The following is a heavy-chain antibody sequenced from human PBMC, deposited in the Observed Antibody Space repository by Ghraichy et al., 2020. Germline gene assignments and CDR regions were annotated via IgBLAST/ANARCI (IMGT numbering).Heavy chain of an antibody. CDR1: GFTVSSNY. CDR2: IYSGGST. V-gene: IGHV3-66*02. D-gene: IGHD2/OR15-2a*01. Sequence: GGSLRLSCAASGFTVSSNYMSWVRQAPGKGLEWVSVIYSGGSTYYADSVKGRFTISRDNSKNTLYLQMNSLRAEDTAVYYCARDPNPSMEGYGMDVWGQGTTVTVSS. CDR3: ARDPNPSMEGYGMDV. J-gene: IGHJ6*02.